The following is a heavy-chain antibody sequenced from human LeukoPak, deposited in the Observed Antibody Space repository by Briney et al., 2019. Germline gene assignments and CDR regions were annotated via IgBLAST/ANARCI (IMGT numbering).Heavy chain of an antibody. CDR2: ISGSGGNT. CDR3: ARGYASGTYYSDY. D-gene: IGHD3-10*01. CDR1: GFTFSDYA. J-gene: IGHJ4*02. V-gene: IGHV3-23*01. Sequence: GGSLRLSCAASGFTFSDYAMSWVRQAPGKGLGWVSAISGSGGNTYYADSVRGRFTISRDKSKNTLFLQMNGLRAEDTAVYYCARGYASGTYYSDYWGQGTLVTVSS.